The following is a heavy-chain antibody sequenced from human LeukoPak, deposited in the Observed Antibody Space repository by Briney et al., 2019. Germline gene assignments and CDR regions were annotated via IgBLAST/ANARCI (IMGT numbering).Heavy chain of an antibody. V-gene: IGHV4-34*01. CDR2: INQSGST. CDR1: GGSFSGYY. Sequence: PSETLSLTCAVYGGSFSGYYWSWIRQPPGKGLEWIGEINQSGSTNYNPSLKSRVTISVDTSKSQFSLELSAVTSADTAVYYCANLLPDDYGDYWGQGTLVTVSS. D-gene: IGHD1-14*01. J-gene: IGHJ4*02. CDR3: ANLLPDDYGDY.